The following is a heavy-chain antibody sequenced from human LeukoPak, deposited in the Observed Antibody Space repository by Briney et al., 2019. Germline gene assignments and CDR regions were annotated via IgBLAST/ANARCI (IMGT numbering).Heavy chain of an antibody. CDR2: INPNSGGT. D-gene: IGHD2-2*01. CDR3: ASLGYCSSTSCYEGFTHYYYYMDV. V-gene: IGHV1-2*02. J-gene: IGHJ6*03. CDR1: GYTFTGYY. Sequence: GASVKVSCKASGYTFTGYYMHWVRQAPGQGLEWMGWINPNSGGTNYAQKFQGRVTMTRDTSISTAYMELSRLRSDDTAVYYCASLGYCSSTSCYEGFTHYYYYMDVWGKGTTVTVSS.